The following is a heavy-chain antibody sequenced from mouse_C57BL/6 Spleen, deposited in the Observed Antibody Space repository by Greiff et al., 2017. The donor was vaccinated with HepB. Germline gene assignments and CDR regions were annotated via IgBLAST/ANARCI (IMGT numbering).Heavy chain of an antibody. CDR1: GFTFTDYY. V-gene: IGHV7-3*01. J-gene: IGHJ4*01. Sequence: EVKLMESGGGLVQPGGSLSLSCAASGFTFTDYYMSWVRQPPGKALEWLGFIRNKANGYTTEYSASVKGRFTISRDNSQSILYLQMNALRAEDSATYYCARSRNLVVGYAMDYWGQGTSVTVSS. CDR3: ARSRNLVVGYAMDY. CDR2: IRNKANGYTT. D-gene: IGHD2-1*01.